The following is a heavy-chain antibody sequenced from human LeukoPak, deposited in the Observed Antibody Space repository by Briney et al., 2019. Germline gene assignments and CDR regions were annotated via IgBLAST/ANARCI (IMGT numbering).Heavy chain of an antibody. CDR1: GFTFSSYA. CDR2: INGRGGRT. CDR3: VKVPSGYDYFDY. Sequence: GGSLRLSCAASGFTFSSYAMSWVRQAPGKGLEWVSAINGRGGRTYYADSVKGWFTISRDNYKNTLYLQMNSLRAENTAVYYCVKVPSGYDYFDYWGQGTLVTVSS. J-gene: IGHJ4*02. V-gene: IGHV3-23*01. D-gene: IGHD5-12*01.